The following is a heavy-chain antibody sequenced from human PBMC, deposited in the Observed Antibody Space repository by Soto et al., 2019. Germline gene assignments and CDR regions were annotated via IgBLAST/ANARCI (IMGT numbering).Heavy chain of an antibody. D-gene: IGHD3-16*01. J-gene: IGHJ5*02. CDR1: GFSLSSSGVG. Sequence: QITLKESGPTLVKPTQTLTLTCTFSGFSLSSSGVGVAWIRQPPGKALEWLALISWDGDKYYSPSLKNRLSISKDTSENHVVLTLPNVDPVDTGTYFCAHRPSDYIWGSYPTWGQGTLVTVSS. V-gene: IGHV2-5*02. CDR2: ISWDGDK. CDR3: AHRPSDYIWGSYPT.